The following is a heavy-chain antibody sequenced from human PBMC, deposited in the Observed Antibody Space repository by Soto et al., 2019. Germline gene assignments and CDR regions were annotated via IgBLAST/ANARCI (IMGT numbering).Heavy chain of an antibody. CDR3: ARVWQQLDTYYYYYYMDV. Sequence: TSETLSLTCTVSGGSISSYYLSWIRQPPGKGLEWIGYIYYSGSTNYNPSLKSRVTISVDTSKNQFSLKLSSVTAADTAVYYCARVWQQLDTYYYYYYMDVWGKGTTVTVSS. CDR2: IYYSGST. CDR1: GGSISSYY. V-gene: IGHV4-59*01. J-gene: IGHJ6*03. D-gene: IGHD6-13*01.